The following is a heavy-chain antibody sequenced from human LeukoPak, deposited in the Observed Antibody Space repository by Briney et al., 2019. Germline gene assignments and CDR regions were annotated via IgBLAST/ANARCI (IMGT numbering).Heavy chain of an antibody. CDR3: ARDQRSSGFYYYYGMDV. V-gene: IGHV3-74*01. Sequence: GGSLRLSCAASGFTFSSYWTHWVRQAPGKGLVWVSRINSDGSSTSYADSVKGRFTISRDNAKNTLYLQMNSLRAEDTAVYYCARDQRSSGFYYYYGMDVWGQGTTVTVSS. J-gene: IGHJ6*02. CDR1: GFTFSSYW. CDR2: INSDGSST. D-gene: IGHD3-22*01.